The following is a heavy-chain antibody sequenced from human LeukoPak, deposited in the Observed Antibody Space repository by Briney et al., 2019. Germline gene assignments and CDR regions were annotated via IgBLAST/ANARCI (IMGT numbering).Heavy chain of an antibody. CDR2: IYYSGST. CDR3: ASPPRRVPDVFDF. V-gene: IGHV4-31*03. CDR1: GGSISSGGYY. J-gene: IGHJ3*01. D-gene: IGHD6-6*01. Sequence: SQTLSLTCTVSGGSISSGGYYWSWICQHPGKGLEWIGYIYYSGSTYYNPSLKSRVTISVDTSKNQFSLKLSSVTAADTAVYYCASPPRRVPDVFDFWGQGTMATVSS.